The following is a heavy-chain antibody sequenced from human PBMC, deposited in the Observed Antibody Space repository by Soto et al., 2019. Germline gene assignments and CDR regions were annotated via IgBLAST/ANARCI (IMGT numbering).Heavy chain of an antibody. CDR3: AARYNYPFDM. CDR2: ISYDGSNK. CDR1: GFTFRGYG. J-gene: IGHJ3*02. Sequence: QVQLVESGGGVVQPGRSLRLSCAASGFTFRGYGMHWVRQAPGKGLEWVAVISYDGSNKYHADSVKGRFTISRDNSKNTLYLQMNSLRAEDTAVYYCAARYNYPFDMWGQGTMVTVSS. V-gene: IGHV3-30*03. D-gene: IGHD5-12*01.